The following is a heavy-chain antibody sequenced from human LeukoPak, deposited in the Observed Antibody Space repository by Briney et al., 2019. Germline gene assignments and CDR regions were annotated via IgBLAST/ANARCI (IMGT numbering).Heavy chain of an antibody. CDR2: IYNTGSS. Sequence: SETLSLTCTVSGGSISSYYWSWIRQPAGKGLEWIGRIYNTGSSNYSPSLKSRVTISVDTSKNQFSLKLSSVTAADTAVYYCARRVVVTPTYYFDYWGQGTLVTVSS. V-gene: IGHV4-4*07. D-gene: IGHD3-22*01. CDR1: GGSISSYY. J-gene: IGHJ4*02. CDR3: ARRVVVTPTYYFDY.